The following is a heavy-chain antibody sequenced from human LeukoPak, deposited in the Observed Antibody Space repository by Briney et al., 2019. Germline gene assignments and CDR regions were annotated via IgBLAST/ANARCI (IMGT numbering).Heavy chain of an antibody. D-gene: IGHD2-2*01. Sequence: GGSLRLSCAASGSTFSSYAVSWGGQAPGKGLEGGSAISGSGVSTYYADSVKGRFTISRDNSKNTLYLQMNSLRAEDTAVYYCAKDPSVVPAANWFDPWGQGTLVTVSS. CDR1: GSTFSSYA. CDR3: AKDPSVVPAANWFDP. J-gene: IGHJ5*02. CDR2: ISGSGVST. V-gene: IGHV3-23*01.